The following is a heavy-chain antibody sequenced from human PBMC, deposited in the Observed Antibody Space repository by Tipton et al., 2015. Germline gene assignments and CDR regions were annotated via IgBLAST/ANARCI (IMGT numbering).Heavy chain of an antibody. D-gene: IGHD3-16*02. V-gene: IGHV3-11*01. Sequence: SLRLSCAASGFTFSDFYMSWIRQAPGKGREWVSYIRSSGRTKYYADSVKGRFTISRDNAKNSLFLQMNSLRAEDTAFYYCAKDITGGGELSAPDHWGQGTLVTVSS. CDR1: GFTFSDFY. CDR3: AKDITGGGELSAPDH. J-gene: IGHJ4*02. CDR2: IRSSGRTK.